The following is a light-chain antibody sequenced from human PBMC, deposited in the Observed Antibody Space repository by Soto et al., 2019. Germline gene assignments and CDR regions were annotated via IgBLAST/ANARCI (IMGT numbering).Light chain of an antibody. CDR3: ETWDSKV. Sequence: QAVLTQSSSASASLGSSVKLPCTLSSGHSSYIIAWHQQQPGKAPRYLMKLEGSGSYNKGSGVPDRFSGSSSGADRYLTISNLQSEDEADYYCETWDSKVFGGGTQLTVL. CDR1: SGHSSYI. V-gene: IGLV4-60*03. CDR2: LEGSGSY. J-gene: IGLJ3*02.